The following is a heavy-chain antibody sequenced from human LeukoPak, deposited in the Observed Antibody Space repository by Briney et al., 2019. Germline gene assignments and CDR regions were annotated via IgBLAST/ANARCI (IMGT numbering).Heavy chain of an antibody. CDR2: IIPIFGTA. D-gene: IGHD3-10*01. V-gene: IGHV1-69*13. J-gene: IGHJ4*02. CDR3: ASSGSGSYYNPDY. CDR1: GGTFSSYA. Sequence: GASVKVSCKASGGTFSSYAISWVRQAPGQGLEWMGGIIPIFGTANYAQKFQGRVTITADESTSTAYMELSSLRSEDTAVYYCASSGSGSYYNPDYWGQGTLVTVSS.